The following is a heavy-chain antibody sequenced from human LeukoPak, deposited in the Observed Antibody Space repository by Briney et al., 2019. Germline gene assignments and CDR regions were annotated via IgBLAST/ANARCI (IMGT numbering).Heavy chain of an antibody. J-gene: IGHJ6*03. CDR1: GGSFSGYY. D-gene: IGHD1-26*01. V-gene: IGHV4-34*01. CDR2: INHSGST. CDR3: ARGWGSGSYSYYYYYMDV. Sequence: SETLSLTCAVYGGSFSGYYWSWIRQPPGKGPEWIGEINHSGSTNYNPSLKSRVTISVDTSKNQFSLKLSSVTAADTAVYYCARGWGSGSYSYYYYYMDVWGKGTTVTVSS.